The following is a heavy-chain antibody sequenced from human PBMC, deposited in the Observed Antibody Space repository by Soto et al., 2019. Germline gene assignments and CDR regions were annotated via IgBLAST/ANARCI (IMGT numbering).Heavy chain of an antibody. Sequence: SETLSLTCTVSGGSISSGGYYWSWIRQHPGKGLEWIGYIYYSGSTYYNPSLKSRVTISVDTSKNQFSLKLSSVTAADTAVYYCAREGVATLTVSYWGQGTLVTVSS. CDR2: IYYSGST. CDR1: GGSISSGGYY. V-gene: IGHV4-31*03. J-gene: IGHJ4*02. D-gene: IGHD5-12*01. CDR3: AREGVATLTVSY.